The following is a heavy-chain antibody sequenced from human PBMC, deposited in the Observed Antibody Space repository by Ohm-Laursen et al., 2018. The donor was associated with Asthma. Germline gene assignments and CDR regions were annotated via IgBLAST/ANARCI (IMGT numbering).Heavy chain of an antibody. J-gene: IGHJ4*02. V-gene: IGHV2-5*01. Sequence: PTQTLTLTCTFSGFSLTDSGVGVGWIRQPPGRAPEWLGLVFWNDEKRYSPSLKTRLSITKDTPRNKVFLALTTLGPVDTATYFCAHTVSFYNLLTDYFPGYFDYWSLGTLVSVSS. CDR1: GFSLTDSGVG. D-gene: IGHD3-9*01. CDR3: AHTVSFYNLLTDYFPGYFDY. CDR2: VFWNDEK.